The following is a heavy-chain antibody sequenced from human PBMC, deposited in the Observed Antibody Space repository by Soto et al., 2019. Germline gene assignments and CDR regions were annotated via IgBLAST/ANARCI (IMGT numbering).Heavy chain of an antibody. D-gene: IGHD2-15*01. CDR2: ISSNGVGT. CDR1: GFTLSGYA. V-gene: IGHV3-64*01. CDR3: ERRASPDFYYMDV. J-gene: IGHJ6*03. Sequence: EVQLAESGGGLAQPGGSLRLSCAASGFTLSGYAMDWVRQAPGKGLEYVSGISSNGVGTYYANSVQGRFTISRDNSKNTVYLQMGSLRHEDMVVCYCERRASPDFYYMDVWGKGTTVTVSS.